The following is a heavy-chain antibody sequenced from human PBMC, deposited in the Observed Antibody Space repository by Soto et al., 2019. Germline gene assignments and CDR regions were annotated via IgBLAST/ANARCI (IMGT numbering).Heavy chain of an antibody. CDR2: IDGRGDTT. J-gene: IGHJ4*02. D-gene: IGHD3-3*01. Sequence: GGSLRLSCAASGFTFNKIAMHWVRQAPGKGLEWVSSIDGRGDTTNADSVKGRFTISRDNAKNTLYLQMTSLRDEDTAVYYCAKAGQFRVIISAFDNWGQGTLVTVSS. CDR1: GFTFNKIA. V-gene: IGHV3-23*01. CDR3: AKAGQFRVIISAFDN.